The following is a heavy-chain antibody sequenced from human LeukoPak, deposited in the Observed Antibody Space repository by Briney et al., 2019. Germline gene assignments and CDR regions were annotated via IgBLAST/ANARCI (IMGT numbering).Heavy chain of an antibody. Sequence: GGSLRLSCTASGFTFGDYAMSWVRQAPGKGLEWVANIKQDGSEKYYVDSVKGRFTISRDNAKNSLYLQMNSLRAEDTAVYYCARVYGDAMDYWGQGTLVTVSS. J-gene: IGHJ4*02. CDR3: ARVYGDAMDY. CDR2: IKQDGSEK. D-gene: IGHD4-17*01. CDR1: GFTFGDYA. V-gene: IGHV3-7*01.